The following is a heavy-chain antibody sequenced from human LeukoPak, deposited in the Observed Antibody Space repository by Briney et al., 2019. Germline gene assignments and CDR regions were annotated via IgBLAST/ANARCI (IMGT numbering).Heavy chain of an antibody. D-gene: IGHD3-22*01. Sequence: GGSLRLSCAASGFTFSSYTMTWVRQAPGEGLEWVSALSSSGDTKYYADSVKGRFTISRDNSKNTLYLQMNSLRAEDTAVYYCAKGDDYYDSSGLHFDYWGQGTLVTVSS. CDR2: LSSSGDTK. CDR1: GFTFSSYT. CDR3: AKGDDYYDSSGLHFDY. J-gene: IGHJ4*02. V-gene: IGHV3-23*01.